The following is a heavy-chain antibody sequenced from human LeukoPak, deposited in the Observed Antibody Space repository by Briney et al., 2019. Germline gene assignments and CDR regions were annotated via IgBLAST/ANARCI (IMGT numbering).Heavy chain of an antibody. CDR2: ISWDGGST. D-gene: IGHD6-13*01. J-gene: IGHJ4*02. V-gene: IGHV3-43D*03. Sequence: GSLRLSCAASGFTFDDYAMHWVRQAPGKGLEWVSLISWDGGSTYYADSVKGRFTISRDNSKNSLYLQMNSLRAEDTALYYCAKDKGGSSWLIDYWGQGTLVTVSS. CDR3: AKDKGGSSWLIDY. CDR1: GFTFDDYA.